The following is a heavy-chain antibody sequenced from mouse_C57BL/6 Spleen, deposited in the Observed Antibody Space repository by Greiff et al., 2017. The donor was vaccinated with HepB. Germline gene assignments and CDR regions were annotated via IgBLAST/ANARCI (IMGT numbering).Heavy chain of an antibody. J-gene: IGHJ2*01. CDR1: GYSITSGYY. D-gene: IGHD1-1*01. CDR3: ARRGYYGSSYFDY. CDR2: ISYDGSN. Sequence: EVQRVESGPGLVKPSQSLSLTCSVTGYSITSGYYWNWIRQFPGNKLEWMGYISYDGSNNYNPSLKNRISITRDTSKNQFFLKLNSVTTEDTATYYCARRGYYGSSYFDYWGQGTTLTVSS. V-gene: IGHV3-6*01.